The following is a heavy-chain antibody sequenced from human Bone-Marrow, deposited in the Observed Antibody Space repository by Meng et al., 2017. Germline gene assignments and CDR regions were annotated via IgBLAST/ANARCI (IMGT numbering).Heavy chain of an antibody. CDR2: LHDSGST. Sequence: QLQLQEAGPGLVKPSETLSLTCNVSGGSISASSFYWGWIRQAPGKGLEWIGTLHDSGSTYYNPSLKSRVTISADTSNSQFSLKLSSVTAADTAVYYCAREWGTLATAADDYWGQGTLVTVSS. CDR1: GGSISASSFY. V-gene: IGHV4-39*07. D-gene: IGHD6-13*01. CDR3: AREWGTLATAADDY. J-gene: IGHJ4*02.